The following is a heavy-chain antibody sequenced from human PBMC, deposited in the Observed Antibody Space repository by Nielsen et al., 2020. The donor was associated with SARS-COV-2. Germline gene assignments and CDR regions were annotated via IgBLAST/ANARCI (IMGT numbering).Heavy chain of an antibody. J-gene: IGHJ4*02. D-gene: IGHD6-13*01. CDR3: AKDESYSYSSSWIDY. V-gene: IGHV3-30*18. CDR2: ISYDGSNK. Sequence: GGSLRLSCAASGFTFSSHGMHWVRQAPGKGLEWVAVISYDGSNKYYADSVKGRFTISRDNSKNTLYLQMNSLRAEDTAVYYCAKDESYSYSSSWIDYWGQGTLVTVSS. CDR1: GFTFSSHG.